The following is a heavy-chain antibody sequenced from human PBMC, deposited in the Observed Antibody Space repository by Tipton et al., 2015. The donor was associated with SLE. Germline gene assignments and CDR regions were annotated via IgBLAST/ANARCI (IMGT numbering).Heavy chain of an antibody. J-gene: IGHJ4*02. CDR2: INQSGST. V-gene: IGHV4-34*01. Sequence: TLSLTCAVYGGSFSGYYWSWIRQPPGKGLEWIGEINQSGSTNYNPSLKSRVTISVDTSKNQFSLNLTSVTAADTAVYYCARRKSSWTYYFDYWGQGTLVTVSS. D-gene: IGHD6-13*01. CDR3: ARRKSSWTYYFDY. CDR1: GGSFSGYY.